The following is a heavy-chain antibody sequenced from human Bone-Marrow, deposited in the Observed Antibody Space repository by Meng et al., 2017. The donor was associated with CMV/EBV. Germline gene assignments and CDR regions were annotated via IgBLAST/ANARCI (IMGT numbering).Heavy chain of an antibody. CDR1: GGSISSYY. Sequence: SETLSLTCTVSGGSISSYYWSWIRQPPGNRLEWIGYVYYRGSTNYNPSLKSRVTISVDTSKNRFSLKLSSVTAADTAVYYCARGGYNWNYYFDYWGQGTLVTVSS. D-gene: IGHD1-7*01. CDR3: ARGGYNWNYYFDY. J-gene: IGHJ4*02. V-gene: IGHV4-59*01. CDR2: VYYRGST.